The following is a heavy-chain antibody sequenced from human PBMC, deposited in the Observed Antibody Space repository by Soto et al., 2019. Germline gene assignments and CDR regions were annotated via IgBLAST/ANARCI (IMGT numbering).Heavy chain of an antibody. CDR1: GFTFNNYG. D-gene: IGHD4-17*01. CDR3: VRRGGFRGDYADI. V-gene: IGHV3-20*04. J-gene: IGHJ4*02. Sequence: EEQLVESGGRLIWPGGALRLSCEASGFTFNNYGMSWVRQVPGKGLEWVSGIHGNGRITAYADSLKCRFTISRENVDNSLSLQKNSLRLDETAVYYCVRRGGFRGDYADIWGTGTLVIVSS. CDR2: IHGNGRIT.